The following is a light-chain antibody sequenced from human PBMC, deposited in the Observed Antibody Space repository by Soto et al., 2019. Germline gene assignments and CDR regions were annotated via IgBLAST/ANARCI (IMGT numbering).Light chain of an antibody. Sequence: DIQMTQSPSTLYASVGDRVTITCRASQSISSWLAWYQQKPGKAPKLLIYDASSLESGVPSRFSGSGSGTEFTLTISSLQPDDFATYYCQQYNTYPWTFGQGTNVEIK. J-gene: IGKJ1*01. CDR2: DAS. CDR1: QSISSW. CDR3: QQYNTYPWT. V-gene: IGKV1-5*01.